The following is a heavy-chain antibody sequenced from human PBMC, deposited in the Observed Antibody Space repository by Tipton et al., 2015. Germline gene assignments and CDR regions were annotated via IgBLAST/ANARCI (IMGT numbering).Heavy chain of an antibody. V-gene: IGHV1-18*01. D-gene: IGHD6-6*01. CDR2: ISADTGHT. Sequence: QSGPEVKKPGASVEVSCKASGYTFISYGFSWVRQAPGQGLEWMGWISADTGHTNYAQKFQGRVTMTTDSSTNTAHMELRSLRSDDTAVYYCARVQAPTSSSWWFDPWGQGTLVTVSS. CDR1: GYTFISYG. J-gene: IGHJ5*02. CDR3: ARVQAPTSSSWWFDP.